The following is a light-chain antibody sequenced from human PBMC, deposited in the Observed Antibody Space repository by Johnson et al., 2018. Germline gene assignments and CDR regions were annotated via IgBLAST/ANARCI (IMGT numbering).Light chain of an antibody. V-gene: IGLV1-51*02. Sequence: QSVLTQPPSVSAAPGQKVTISCSGSSSNIGNNYVSWYQQLPGTAPKLLIYENNKRPSGIPDRFSGSKSGTSATLGITGLLTGDEADYYCGTWDSSLSAGNVFGTGTKVTFL. CDR3: GTWDSSLSAGNV. CDR2: ENN. CDR1: SSNIGNNY. J-gene: IGLJ1*01.